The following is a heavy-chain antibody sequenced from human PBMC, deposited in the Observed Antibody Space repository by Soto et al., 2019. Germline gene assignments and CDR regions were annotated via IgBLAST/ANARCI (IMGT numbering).Heavy chain of an antibody. Sequence: GTSLRLSCPDYWFYVSRYSLSWVRQAPGKGLEWGSFIYSGGSTYYADSVKGRFTISRDNSNNTLYLQMNSLRAEDTAVYYCASGRGLLLASNWGQGTMVTVSS. CDR3: ASGRGLLLASN. J-gene: IGHJ3*01. D-gene: IGHD1-26*01. V-gene: IGHV3-53*01. CDR2: IYSGGST. CDR1: WFYVSRYS.